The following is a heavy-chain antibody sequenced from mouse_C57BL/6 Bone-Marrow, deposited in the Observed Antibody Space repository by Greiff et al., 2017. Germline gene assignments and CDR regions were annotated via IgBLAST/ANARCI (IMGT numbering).Heavy chain of an antibody. D-gene: IGHD1-1*01. J-gene: IGHJ1*03. Sequence: EVKLMESGGGLVKPGGSLKLSCAASGFTFSSYTMSWVRQTPEKRLQWVAAISGGGGNTYYPDSVKGRFPISRDNDKNILYLQMSSLRSEDTALYYCSRQVTTVLATKYFDVWGTEATVAVAS. CDR2: ISGGGGNT. V-gene: IGHV5-9*01. CDR1: GFTFSSYT. CDR3: SRQVTTVLATKYFDV.